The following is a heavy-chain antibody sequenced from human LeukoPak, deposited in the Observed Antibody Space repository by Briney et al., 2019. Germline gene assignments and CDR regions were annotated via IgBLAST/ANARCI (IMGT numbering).Heavy chain of an antibody. D-gene: IGHD3-22*01. V-gene: IGHV3-7*01. Sequence: ETLSLTCTVSGGSISSYYWSWVRQAPGKGLEWVAKIRGDGNEKYYVDSVKGRFTISRDNAKNSLYLQMNSLRAEDTAVYYCAREFRGSYYDRSGYPPFYHYYYMDVWGKGTTVTVSS. CDR1: GGSISSYY. J-gene: IGHJ6*03. CDR3: AREFRGSYYDRSGYPPFYHYYYMDV. CDR2: IRGDGNEK.